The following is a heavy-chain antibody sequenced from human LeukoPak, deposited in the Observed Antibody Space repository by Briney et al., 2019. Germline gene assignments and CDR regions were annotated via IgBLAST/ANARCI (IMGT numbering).Heavy chain of an antibody. Sequence: GESLKISCKGSGYSLTSYWIGWVRQMPGKGLEWMGIIYPGDSDTRYSPSFQGQVTISADKSISTAYLQWSSLKASDTAMYYCAIDAKDSSSWSDDAFDIWGQGTMVTVSS. D-gene: IGHD6-13*01. V-gene: IGHV5-51*01. CDR1: GYSLTSYW. CDR2: IYPGDSDT. J-gene: IGHJ3*02. CDR3: AIDAKDSSSWSDDAFDI.